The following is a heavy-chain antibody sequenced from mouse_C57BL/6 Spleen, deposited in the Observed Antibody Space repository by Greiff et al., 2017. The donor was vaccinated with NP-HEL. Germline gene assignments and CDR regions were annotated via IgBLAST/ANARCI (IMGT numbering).Heavy chain of an antibody. CDR3: ARLGPLDGYYGFAY. CDR2: IDPSDSET. CDR1: GYTFTSYW. Sequence: VQLQQPGAELVRPGSSVKLSCKASGYTFTSYWMHWVKQRPIQGLEWIGNIDPSDSETHYNQKFKDKATLTVDKSSSTAYMQLSSLTSEDSAVYYCARLGPLDGYYGFAYWGQGTLVTVSA. V-gene: IGHV1-52*01. D-gene: IGHD2-3*01. J-gene: IGHJ3*01.